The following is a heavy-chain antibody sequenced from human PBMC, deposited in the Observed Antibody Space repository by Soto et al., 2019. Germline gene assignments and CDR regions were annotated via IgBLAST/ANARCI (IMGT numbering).Heavy chain of an antibody. V-gene: IGHV3-23*01. Sequence: PGGTLRLPCAASGLTFSSYDKNGVRQAPEKGLEKVLDTSGRGGSTYYADFAKGRFNISRDNCKNTWYRHMTSMRAEDTAVYYCAKVSSSWYAGFFDRWGRGTLVTVSS. D-gene: IGHD6-13*01. CDR2: TSGRGGST. CDR3: AKVSSSWYAGFFDR. J-gene: IGHJ4*02. CDR1: GLTFSSYD.